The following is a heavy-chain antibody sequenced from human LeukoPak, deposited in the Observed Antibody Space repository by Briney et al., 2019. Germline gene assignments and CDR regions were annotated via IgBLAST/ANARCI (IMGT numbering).Heavy chain of an antibody. D-gene: IGHD5-18*01. J-gene: IGHJ4*02. CDR2: IIHSGST. Sequence: PWETLSLPCAVYGVSFSGYYWRWVRQAPGKGLEWIGEIIHSGSTNYNPSLNSRVTISVDTSKNQFYLKLSSVTDADTPVYYCARVPNLLRGYSYGFYFDYWGQGTLVTVSS. CDR1: GVSFSGYY. V-gene: IGHV4-34*12. CDR3: ARVPNLLRGYSYGFYFDY.